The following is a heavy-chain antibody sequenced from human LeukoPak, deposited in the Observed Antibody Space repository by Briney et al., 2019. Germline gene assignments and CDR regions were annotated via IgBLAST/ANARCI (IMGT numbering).Heavy chain of an antibody. D-gene: IGHD3-22*01. J-gene: IGHJ4*02. V-gene: IGHV4-59*12. CDR3: ARSKDDSSGYYPHFDY. CDR2: IHYSGST. Sequence: PSETLSLTCTVSGGSISSYYWSWIRQPPGKGLEWIGYIHYSGSTNYNPSLKSRVTISVDMSKNQFSLKLSSVTAADTAVYYCARSKDDSSGYYPHFDYWGQGTLVTVSS. CDR1: GGSISSYY.